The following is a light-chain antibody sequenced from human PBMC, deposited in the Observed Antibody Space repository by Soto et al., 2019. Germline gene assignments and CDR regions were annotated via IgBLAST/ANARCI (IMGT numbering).Light chain of an antibody. J-gene: IGKJ1*01. CDR3: QQYKSCCS. CDR2: KAS. V-gene: IGKV1-5*03. CDR1: QTISSW. Sequence: DIQMTQSPSTLSASVGDRVTITCRASQTISSWLAWYQQKPGKAPKLLIYKASTLESGAPSRFSGSGSGTEFTLTISSLQPDDFAPYYCQQYKSCCSFGQGTKVEIK.